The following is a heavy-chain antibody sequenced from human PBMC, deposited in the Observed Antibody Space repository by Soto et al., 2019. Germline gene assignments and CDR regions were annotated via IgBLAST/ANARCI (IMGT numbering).Heavy chain of an antibody. CDR3: APEVTPLWSGYGNWFDP. D-gene: IGHD3-3*01. Sequence: GGSLRLSCAASGFTFSSYSMNWVRQAPGKGLEWVSSISSSSSYIYYADSVKGRFTISRDNAKNSLYLQMNSLRAEDTAVYYCAPEVTPLWSGYGNWFDPWGQGTLVTVSS. CDR1: GFTFSSYS. CDR2: ISSSSSYI. V-gene: IGHV3-21*01. J-gene: IGHJ5*02.